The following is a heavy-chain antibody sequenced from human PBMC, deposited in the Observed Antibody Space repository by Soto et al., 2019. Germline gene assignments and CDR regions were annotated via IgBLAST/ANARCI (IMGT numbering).Heavy chain of an antibody. J-gene: IGHJ4*02. CDR1: RFTFSSYA. Sequence: EVQLLESGGGLVQPGGSLRLSCAASRFTFSSYAMSGVRQAPGKGLEWVSAISGSGGSTYYADSGKGRFTSSRDNSKNTLDLQMNSLRAEDTAVYYCAKGQLVPGYFDYWGQGTLVTVSS. D-gene: IGHD6-6*01. CDR2: ISGSGGST. V-gene: IGHV3-23*01. CDR3: AKGQLVPGYFDY.